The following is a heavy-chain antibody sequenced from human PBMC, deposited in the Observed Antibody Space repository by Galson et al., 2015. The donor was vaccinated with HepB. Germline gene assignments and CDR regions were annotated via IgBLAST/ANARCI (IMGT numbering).Heavy chain of an antibody. Sequence: LRLSCAASGFTFSSYAMHWVRQAPGKGLEYVSAISSNGGSTYYADSVKGRFTISRDNSKNTLYLQMSSLRAEDTAVYYCVKDRVGATDHFDYWGQGTLVTVSS. CDR1: GFTFSSYA. CDR3: VKDRVGATDHFDY. J-gene: IGHJ4*02. V-gene: IGHV3-64D*06. CDR2: ISSNGGST. D-gene: IGHD1-26*01.